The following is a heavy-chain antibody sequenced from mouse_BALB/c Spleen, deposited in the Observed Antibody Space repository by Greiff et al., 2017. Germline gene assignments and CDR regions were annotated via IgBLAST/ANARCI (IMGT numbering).Heavy chain of an antibody. V-gene: IGHV1-14*01. D-gene: IGHD2-14*01. CDR3: AREGRYCRYGGAWFAY. Sequence: VQLQQSGPELVKPGASVKMSCKASGYTFTSYVMHWVKQQPGQGLEWIGYINPYNDGTKYNEKFNGKATLTSDKSSSTAYMELSSLTSEDSAVYYCAREGRYCRYGGAWFAYWGQGTLVTVSA. CDR2: INPYNDGT. J-gene: IGHJ3*01. CDR1: GYTFTSYV.